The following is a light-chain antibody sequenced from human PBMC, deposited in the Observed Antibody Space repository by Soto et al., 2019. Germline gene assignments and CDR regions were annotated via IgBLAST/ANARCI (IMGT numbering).Light chain of an antibody. CDR1: QSISNN. CDR3: QQYNNWPHT. CDR2: GAS. J-gene: IGKJ5*01. Sequence: ELVMTQSPVTLSASPGERATLSCRASQSISNNLAWHQQKPGQAPRLLIYGASTRATGIPARFSGSGSGTEFTLTIRSMQSEDFAVYYCQQYNNWPHTFGQGTRLEIK. V-gene: IGKV3-15*01.